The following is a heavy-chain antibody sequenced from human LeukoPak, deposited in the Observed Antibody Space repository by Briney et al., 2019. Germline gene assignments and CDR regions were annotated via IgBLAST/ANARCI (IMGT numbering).Heavy chain of an antibody. V-gene: IGHV4-4*07. D-gene: IGHD5-18*01. CDR1: GGSISSYY. CDR3: AREYSYDQREAFDI. J-gene: IGHJ3*02. Sequence: SETLSLTCTVSGGSISSYYWSSIRQPAGKGLEWIGRIYTSGSANYNPSLKSRVTMSVDTSKNQFSLKLSSVTAADTAVYYCAREYSYDQREAFDIWGQGTMVTVSS. CDR2: IYTSGSA.